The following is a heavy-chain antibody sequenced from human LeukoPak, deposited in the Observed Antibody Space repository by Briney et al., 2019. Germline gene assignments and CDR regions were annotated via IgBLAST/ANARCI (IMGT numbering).Heavy chain of an antibody. D-gene: IGHD1-26*01. J-gene: IGHJ4*02. Sequence: ASVKVSCKASGYTFTGYYIHWVRPAPGQGLEWMGWINPNSGGTNYAQKFQGRVTFTRDTSISTTYMELSSLRFDDTAFYYCARPRGSYHILSEPGYWGQGTLVTASS. V-gene: IGHV1-2*02. CDR1: GYTFTGYY. CDR3: ARPRGSYHILSEPGY. CDR2: INPNSGGT.